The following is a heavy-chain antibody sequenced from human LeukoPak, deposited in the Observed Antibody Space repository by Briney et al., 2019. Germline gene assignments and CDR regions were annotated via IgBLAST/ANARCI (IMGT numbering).Heavy chain of an antibody. J-gene: IGHJ4*02. Sequence: GGSLRLSCAASGFIFNTYGMYWVRQAPGKGLEWVAYISYEASKKYYAESVKGRFTISRDNSKNTVYLQMTSLREDDTAVYHCVKPQAGDVIIVAAANWGQGTLVTVSS. CDR1: GFIFNTYG. V-gene: IGHV3-30*19. CDR3: VKPQAGDVIIVAAAN. D-gene: IGHD2-2*01. CDR2: ISYEASKK.